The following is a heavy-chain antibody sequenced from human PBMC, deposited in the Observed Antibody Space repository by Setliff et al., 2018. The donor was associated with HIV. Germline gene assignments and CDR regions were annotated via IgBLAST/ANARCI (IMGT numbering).Heavy chain of an antibody. CDR1: GFTFDYYA. D-gene: IGHD3-22*01. J-gene: IGHJ4*02. CDR2: ISSSGSTI. V-gene: IGHV3-11*01. Sequence: GGSLRLSCVASGFTFDYYAMTWVRQAPGKGLEWVSYISSSGSTIYYADSVKGRFTISRDNAKNSLYLQMNSLRAEDTAVYYCTRTFFHSSGYYHNLQPFDYWGQGTLVTVS. CDR3: TRTFFHSSGYYHNLQPFDY.